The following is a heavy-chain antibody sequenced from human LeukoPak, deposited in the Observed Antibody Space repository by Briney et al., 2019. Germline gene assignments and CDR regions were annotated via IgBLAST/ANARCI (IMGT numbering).Heavy chain of an antibody. CDR3: ARPGYRSRYFDY. CDR2: IIPILGIV. J-gene: IGHJ4*02. CDR1: GGTFSSYP. V-gene: IGHV1-69*02. D-gene: IGHD6-19*01. Sequence: SVKVSCKASGGTFSSYPISWVRQAPGQGLELMGRIIPILGIVNYAQKFQGRVTITADKSTTTAYMELSSLRSEDTAVYYCARPGYRSRYFDYWGQGTLVTVSS.